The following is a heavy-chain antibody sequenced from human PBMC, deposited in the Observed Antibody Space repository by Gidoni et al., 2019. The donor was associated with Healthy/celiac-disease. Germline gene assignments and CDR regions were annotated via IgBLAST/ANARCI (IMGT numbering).Heavy chain of an antibody. CDR1: GYSFTSYW. Sequence: EVQLVQSGAEVKKPGESLQISCKGSGYSFTSYWLCWVRQMPGKGLEWMGIFYPGDSDTRYSPAVQGQVTISADKSISTAYLQWSSLKASDTAMYYCARHASSGWHPFDYWGQGTLVTVSS. J-gene: IGHJ4*02. D-gene: IGHD6-19*01. CDR2: FYPGDSDT. V-gene: IGHV5-51*01. CDR3: ARHASSGWHPFDY.